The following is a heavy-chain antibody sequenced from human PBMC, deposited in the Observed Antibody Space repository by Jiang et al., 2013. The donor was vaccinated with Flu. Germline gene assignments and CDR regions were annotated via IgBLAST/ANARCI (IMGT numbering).Heavy chain of an antibody. CDR2: ISYDGSRK. D-gene: IGHD6-13*01. CDR3: ARTSSTYTSTWYYFDY. V-gene: IGHV3-30*04. J-gene: IGHJ4*02. Sequence: LVESGGGVVQPGRSLRLSCAASGFTFSSYAMHWVRQAPGKGLEWVAVISYDGSRKYYADSVKGRFTVSRDNSKNTLYLQMNSLRTEDTAVYYCARTSSTYTSTWYYFDYWGQGTLVTVCS. CDR1: GFTFSSYA.